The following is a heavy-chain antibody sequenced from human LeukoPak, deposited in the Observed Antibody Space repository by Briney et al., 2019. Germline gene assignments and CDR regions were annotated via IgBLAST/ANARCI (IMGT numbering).Heavy chain of an antibody. CDR1: GGTFSGYY. D-gene: IGHD3-10*01. Sequence: SETLSLTCAVYGGTFSGYYWSWIRQPPGKGLEWIGEINHSGSTNYNPSLKSRVTISVDTSKNQFSLKLSSVTAADTAVYYCARWITMVRGVIPPYYFDYWGQGTLVTVSS. V-gene: IGHV4-34*01. CDR3: ARWITMVRGVIPPYYFDY. J-gene: IGHJ4*02. CDR2: INHSGST.